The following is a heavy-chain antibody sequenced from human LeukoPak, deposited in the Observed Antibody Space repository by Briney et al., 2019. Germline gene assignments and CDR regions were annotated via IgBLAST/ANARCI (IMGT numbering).Heavy chain of an antibody. CDR3: TRAPRKAWFDP. Sequence: SETLSLTCSVSGGSISSFYCSWIRQPPGKGLEWIGYTSYSGNTNYNPSLKSRVTMSVDTSKKQFSLRLTSVTAADTAVYYCTRAPRKAWFDPWGRGTLVTVSS. CDR2: TSYSGNT. J-gene: IGHJ5*02. D-gene: IGHD1-14*01. CDR1: GGSISSFY. V-gene: IGHV4-59*01.